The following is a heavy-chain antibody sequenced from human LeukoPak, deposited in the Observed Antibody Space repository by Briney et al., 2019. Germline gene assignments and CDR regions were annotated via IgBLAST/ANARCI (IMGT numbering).Heavy chain of an antibody. CDR2: IDPSDSYT. V-gene: IGHV5-10-1*01. CDR3: ARGYCSSTSCYVDWFDP. J-gene: IGHJ5*02. D-gene: IGHD2-2*01. CDR1: GYSFTSYW. Sequence: GESLQISCKGSGYSFTSYWISWVRQLPGKGLEWMGRIDPSDSYTNYSPSFQGHVTISADKSISTAYLQWSSLKASDTAMYYCARGYCSSTSCYVDWFDPWGQGTLVTVSS.